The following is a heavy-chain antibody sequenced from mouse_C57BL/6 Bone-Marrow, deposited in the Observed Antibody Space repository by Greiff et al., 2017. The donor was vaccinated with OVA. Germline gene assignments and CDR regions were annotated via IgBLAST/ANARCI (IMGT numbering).Heavy chain of an antibody. Sequence: VKLMESGPGLVQPSQSLSITCTVSGFSLTSYGVHWVRQSPGKGLEWLGVIWSGGSTDYNAAFISRLSISKDNSKSQVFFKMNSLQADDTAIYYCAREKAQAAYYAMDYWGQGTSVTVSS. CDR2: IWSGGST. D-gene: IGHD3-2*02. CDR1: GFSLTSYG. J-gene: IGHJ4*01. V-gene: IGHV2-2*01. CDR3: AREKAQAAYYAMDY.